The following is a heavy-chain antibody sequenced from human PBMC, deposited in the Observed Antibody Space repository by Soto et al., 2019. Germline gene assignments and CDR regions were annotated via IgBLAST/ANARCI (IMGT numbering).Heavy chain of an antibody. CDR3: AKGGHVGPFPECFDY. D-gene: IGHD3-16*01. CDR2: ISGSGGST. CDR1: GFTFSSYA. V-gene: IGHV3-23*01. J-gene: IGHJ4*02. Sequence: GGSLRLSCAASGFTFSSYAMSWVRQAPGKGLEWVSAISGSGGSTYYADSVKGRFTISRDNSKNTLYLQMNSLRAEDTAVYYCAKGGHVGPFPECFDYWRQGTLFPVSS.